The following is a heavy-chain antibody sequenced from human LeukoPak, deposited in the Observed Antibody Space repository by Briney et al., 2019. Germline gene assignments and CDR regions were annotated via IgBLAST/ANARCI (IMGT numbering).Heavy chain of an antibody. V-gene: IGHV3-21*01. CDR2: TSTGSRYI. Sequence: GSLRLSCAPSGFTLIIYSRKSVRQAPGKGLEWVSSTSTGSRYIYYADSVKGRFTTSRDNDKKSLYVQMNSLRAEDTAVYYCARDRGGRYPYYFDYWGQGTLVTVTS. J-gene: IGHJ4*02. CDR3: ARDRGGRYPYYFDY. D-gene: IGHD1-26*01. CDR1: GFTLIIYS.